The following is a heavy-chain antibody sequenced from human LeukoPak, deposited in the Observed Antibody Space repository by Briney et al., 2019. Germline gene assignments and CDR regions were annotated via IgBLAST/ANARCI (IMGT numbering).Heavy chain of an antibody. J-gene: IGHJ4*02. Sequence: PSETLSLTCTVSGGSISSYYWSWIRQPPGKGLEWIGYIYYSGSTNYNPSLKSRVTISVDTSKNQFSLKLSSVTAADTAVYYCARTADGYNEYYFDYWGQGTLVTVSS. CDR2: IYYSGST. V-gene: IGHV4-59*01. CDR3: ARTADGYNEYYFDY. CDR1: GGSISSYY. D-gene: IGHD5-24*01.